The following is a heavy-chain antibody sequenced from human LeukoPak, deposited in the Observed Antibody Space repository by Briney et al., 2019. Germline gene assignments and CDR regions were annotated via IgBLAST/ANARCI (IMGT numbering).Heavy chain of an antibody. CDR3: ARSNRGYIDY. CDR2: IKQDGSEK. Sequence: EGSLRLSCAASGFTFSIYWMSWVRQAPGKGLEWVAKIKQDGSEKYYVDSVKGRFTISRDNAKNTLYLQMNSLRAEDTAVYYCARSNRGYIDYWGQGTLVTVSS. J-gene: IGHJ4*02. CDR1: GFTFSIYW. V-gene: IGHV3-7*03. D-gene: IGHD1-14*01.